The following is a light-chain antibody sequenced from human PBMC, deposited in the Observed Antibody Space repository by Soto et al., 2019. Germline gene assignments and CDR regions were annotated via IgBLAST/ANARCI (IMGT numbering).Light chain of an antibody. CDR3: QQYGSSPPYT. CDR1: QNIKGTY. V-gene: IGKV3-20*01. CDR2: GAS. J-gene: IGKJ2*01. Sequence: EVVLTQSPGTLSLSPGERATLSCRASQNIKGTYLAWYQRKPGQAPRLLLYGASTRATGIPDRFSGGGSGTDFTLTISRLEPEDFAVYYCQQYGSSPPYTFGQWTKLEIK.